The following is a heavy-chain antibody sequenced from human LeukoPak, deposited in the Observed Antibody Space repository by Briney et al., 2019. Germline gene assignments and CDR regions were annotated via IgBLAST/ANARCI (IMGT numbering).Heavy chain of an antibody. D-gene: IGHD2-21*02. CDR3: TRDRGIVVVTARKGMSERYYYYYMDV. J-gene: IGHJ6*03. CDR1: GFTFGDYA. Sequence: GGSLRLSCTASGFTFGDYAMSWVRQAPGKGLEWVGFIRSKAYGGTTEYAASVKGRFTISRDDSKSIAYLQMNSLKTEDTAVYYCTRDRGIVVVTARKGMSERYYYYYMDVWGKGTTVTISS. V-gene: IGHV3-49*04. CDR2: IRSKAYGGTT.